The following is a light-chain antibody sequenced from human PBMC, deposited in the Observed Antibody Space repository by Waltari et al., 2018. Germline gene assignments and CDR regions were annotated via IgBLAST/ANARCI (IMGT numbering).Light chain of an antibody. V-gene: IGLV4-69*01. CDR1: SGHTSSA. J-gene: IGLJ2*01. Sequence: QLVVTQSPSASASLGAPVKLTCSLTSGHTSSAIPWPHQQSEKGPRFLMRVNSDGGHTKGDGIPDRFSGSSSGAERYLTISSVQSEDEGDYYCQTWDTEVVVFGGGTKVTVL. CDR3: QTWDTEVVV. CDR2: VNSDGGH.